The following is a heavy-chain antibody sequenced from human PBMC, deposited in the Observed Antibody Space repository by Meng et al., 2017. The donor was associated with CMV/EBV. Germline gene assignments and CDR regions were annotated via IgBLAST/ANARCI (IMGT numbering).Heavy chain of an antibody. D-gene: IGHD1-7*01. Sequence: QQAECGGEVKKPGASVKVSCKASGYIFTGYYMHWVRQAPGQGLEWMGWINPNSGGTNYAQKFQGRVTMTRDTSISTAYMELSRLRSDDTAVYYCATYIGNYINWYFDLWGRGTLVTVSS. CDR3: ATYIGNYINWYFDL. V-gene: IGHV1-2*02. CDR1: GYIFTGYY. CDR2: INPNSGGT. J-gene: IGHJ2*01.